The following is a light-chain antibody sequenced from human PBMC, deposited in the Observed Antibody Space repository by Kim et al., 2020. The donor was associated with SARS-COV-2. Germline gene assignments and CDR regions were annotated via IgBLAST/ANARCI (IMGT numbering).Light chain of an antibody. CDR3: HQYNDWPPGDT. CDR1: QSVSNN. J-gene: IGKJ2*01. CDR2: GAS. V-gene: IGKV3-15*01. Sequence: SPGERATRSCRASQSVSNNLAWYQHKPGQPPRLLIYGASTRATGVPARFSGSGSGTDFTLTVSSLQSEDFAVYYCHQYNDWPPGDTFGQGTKLEIK.